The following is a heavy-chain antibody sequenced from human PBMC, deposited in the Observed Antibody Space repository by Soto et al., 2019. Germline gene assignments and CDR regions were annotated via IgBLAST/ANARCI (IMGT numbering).Heavy chain of an antibody. J-gene: IGHJ6*02. CDR3: ARQFEVISYYYYGMDV. D-gene: IGHD3-16*02. CDR2: IIPIFGTA. V-gene: IGHV1-69*12. CDR1: GGTFSSYA. Sequence: QVQLVQSGAEVKKPGSSVKVSCQASGGTFSSYAISWVRQAPGQGLEWMGGIIPIFGTANYAQKFQGRVTITADQSTSTAYRELSSLRSEDTAVYYCARQFEVISYYYYGMDVWGQGTTVTVSS.